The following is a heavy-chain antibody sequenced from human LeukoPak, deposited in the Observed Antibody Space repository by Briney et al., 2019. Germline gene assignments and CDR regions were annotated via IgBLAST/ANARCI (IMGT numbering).Heavy chain of an antibody. J-gene: IGHJ4*02. CDR2: ISSSGSTI. CDR3: ARGMTTVTTSDY. D-gene: IGHD4-17*01. V-gene: IGHV3-48*03. Sequence: PPGGSLRLSCAASGFTFSSYEMNWVRQAPGKGLEWVSYISSSGSTIYYADPVKGRFTISRDNAKNSLYLQMNSLRAEDTAVYYCARGMTTVTTSDYWGQGTLVTVSS. CDR1: GFTFSSYE.